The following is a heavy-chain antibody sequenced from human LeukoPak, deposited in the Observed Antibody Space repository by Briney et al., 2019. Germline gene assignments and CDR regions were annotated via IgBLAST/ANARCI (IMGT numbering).Heavy chain of an antibody. J-gene: IGHJ5*02. CDR1: GFTFSSYG. Sequence: GRSLRLSCAASGFTFSSYGMHWVRQAPGKGLEWVAVIRYDGSNKYYADSVKGRFTISRDNSKNTLYLQMNSLRAEDTAVYYCARDRITMIVGTWFDPWGQGTLVTVSS. CDR3: ARDRITMIVGTWFDP. V-gene: IGHV3-33*01. D-gene: IGHD3-22*01. CDR2: IRYDGSNK.